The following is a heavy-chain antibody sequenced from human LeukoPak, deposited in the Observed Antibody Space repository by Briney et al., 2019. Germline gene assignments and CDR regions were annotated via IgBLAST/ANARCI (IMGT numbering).Heavy chain of an antibody. CDR3: ARDAYYYDSSGYYPFDY. CDR2: INHSGST. Sequence: PSETLSLTCAVYGGSFSGYYWSWIRQPPGKGLEWIGEINHSGSTNYNPSLKSRVTISVDTSKNQFSLKLSSVTAADTAVYYCARDAYYYDSSGYYPFDYWGQGTLVTVSS. CDR1: GGSFSGYY. V-gene: IGHV4-34*01. J-gene: IGHJ4*02. D-gene: IGHD3-22*01.